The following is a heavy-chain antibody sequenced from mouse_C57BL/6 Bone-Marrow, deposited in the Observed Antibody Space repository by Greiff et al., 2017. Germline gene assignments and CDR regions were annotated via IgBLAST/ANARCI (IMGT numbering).Heavy chain of an antibody. CDR3: ARRGRRGYFDV. CDR1: GFTFSSYG. Sequence: EVQRVESGGDLVKPGGSLKLSCAASGFTFSSYGMSWVRQTPDKSLEWVATISSGGSYTYYPDSVKGRFTISRDNAKNTLYLQMSSLKSEDTAMYYCARRGRRGYFDVWGTGTTVTVSS. CDR2: ISSGGSYT. J-gene: IGHJ1*03. V-gene: IGHV5-6*01. D-gene: IGHD1-1*01.